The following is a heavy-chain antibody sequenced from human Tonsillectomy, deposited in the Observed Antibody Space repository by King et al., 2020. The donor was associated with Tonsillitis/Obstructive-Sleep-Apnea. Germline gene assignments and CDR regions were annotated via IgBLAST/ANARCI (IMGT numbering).Heavy chain of an antibody. V-gene: IGHV3-64D*06. CDR1: GFTFTNHA. CDR3: VRKKEFGSNNWYFDL. Sequence: VQLVESGGGLVQPGGCLRISCSASGFTFTNHAMHWVRQAPGRGLEYVSAINTNGDGTYYADSVKGRFTISRDNSKNTLFLQLSSLRAEDTAVYYCVRKKEFGSNNWYFDLWGRGTLVTVSS. D-gene: IGHD3-10*01. CDR2: INTNGDGT. J-gene: IGHJ2*01.